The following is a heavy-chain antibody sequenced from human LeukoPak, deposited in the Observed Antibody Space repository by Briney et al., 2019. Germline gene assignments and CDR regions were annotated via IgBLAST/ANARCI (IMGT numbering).Heavy chain of an antibody. CDR1: GFTFGGYG. J-gene: IGHJ4*02. V-gene: IGHV3-33*01. Sequence: GGSLRLSCAGSGFTFGGYGMHWFRQAPGKGLEWVAVIAYDGSRAFYADSVKGRFTISRDNSKNTMSVQMDDLRAEDTAVYYCTRYNNDHLDYWGQGTLVTVSS. D-gene: IGHD1-14*01. CDR3: TRYNNDHLDY. CDR2: IAYDGSRA.